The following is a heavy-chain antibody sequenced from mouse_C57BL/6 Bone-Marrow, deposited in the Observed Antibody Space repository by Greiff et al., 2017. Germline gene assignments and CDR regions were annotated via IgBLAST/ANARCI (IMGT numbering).Heavy chain of an antibody. D-gene: IGHD1-1*01. CDR3: AKYGGSAYAMDY. CDR2: IYPGSGNT. J-gene: IGHJ4*01. V-gene: IGHV1-76*01. Sequence: QVQLQQSGAELVRPGASVKLSCKASGYTFTDYYINWVKQRPGQGLEWIARIYPGSGNTYYNEKFKGKATLTAEKSSSTAYMQLSSLTSEDSAVYFCAKYGGSAYAMDYWGQGTSVTVSS. CDR1: GYTFTDYY.